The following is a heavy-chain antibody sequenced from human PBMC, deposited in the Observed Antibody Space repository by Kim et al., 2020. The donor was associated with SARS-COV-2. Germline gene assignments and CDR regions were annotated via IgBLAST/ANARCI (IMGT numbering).Heavy chain of an antibody. CDR3: ATAIAVAGTTIYYYYGLDV. J-gene: IGHJ6*02. CDR1: GYTLTELS. Sequence: ASVKVSCKVSGYTLTELSMHWVRQAPGKGLEWMGGFDPEDGETIYAHKFQGRATMTDDTSTDTAYMELSSLRSEETAVYYCATAIAVAGTTIYYYYGLDVWGQGTTVTVSS. D-gene: IGHD6-19*01. V-gene: IGHV1-24*01. CDR2: FDPEDGET.